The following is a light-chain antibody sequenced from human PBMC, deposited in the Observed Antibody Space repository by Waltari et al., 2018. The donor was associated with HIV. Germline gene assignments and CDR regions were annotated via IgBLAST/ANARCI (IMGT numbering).Light chain of an antibody. V-gene: IGLV2-18*02. CDR1: SSDVGSYNR. CDR2: EVS. J-gene: IGLJ3*02. Sequence: QSALTQPPSVSGSPGHSVTISCTGTSSDVGSYNRVSWYQQPPGTAPKLMIYEVSNRPSGVPDRFPGSQSGNTASLTISGLQAEDEADYYCSSYTSSSTWVFGGGTKLTVL. CDR3: SSYTSSSTWV.